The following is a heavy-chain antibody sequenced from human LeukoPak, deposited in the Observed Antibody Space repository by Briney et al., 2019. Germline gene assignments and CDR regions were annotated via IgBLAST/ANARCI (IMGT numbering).Heavy chain of an antibody. D-gene: IGHD2-2*01. CDR2: INHSGST. CDR1: GGSFSGYY. V-gene: IGHV4-34*01. Sequence: SETLSLTCAVYGGSFSGYYWSWIRQPAGKVLEWIGEINHSGSTNYNPSLKSRVTISVDTSKNQFSLKLSSVTAADTAVYYCASLVVVPAASFDYWGQGTLVTVSS. CDR3: ASLVVVPAASFDY. J-gene: IGHJ4*02.